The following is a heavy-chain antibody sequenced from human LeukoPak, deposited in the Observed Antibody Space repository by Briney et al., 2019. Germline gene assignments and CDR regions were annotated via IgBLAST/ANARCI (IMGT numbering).Heavy chain of an antibody. J-gene: IGHJ4*02. CDR2: INPNSGGT. CDR3: ARIGYNHYFDY. D-gene: IGHD5-24*01. Sequence: ASVKVSCKASGYTFTYYYLHWVRQAPGQGLEWMGWINPNSGGTNYAQTFQGRVTMTRDTSITTAYLELSRLRSDDTAVYYCARIGYNHYFDYWGQETLVTVSS. CDR1: GYTFTYYY. V-gene: IGHV1-2*02.